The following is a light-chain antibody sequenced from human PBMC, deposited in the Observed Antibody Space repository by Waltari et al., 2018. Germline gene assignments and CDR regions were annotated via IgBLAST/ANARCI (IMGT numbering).Light chain of an antibody. V-gene: IGLV3-25*03. J-gene: IGLJ3*02. Sequence: SSELTQPPSLSVSPGQTAKITCSGEALAKQYTYWYQQKSGQAPVLLIYKDSGRPSMIAEGFSGASSGTTVTLTISGVQAEDEADYFCQSSDSSGTWVFGGGTKLTVL. CDR1: ALAKQY. CDR3: QSSDSSGTWV. CDR2: KDS.